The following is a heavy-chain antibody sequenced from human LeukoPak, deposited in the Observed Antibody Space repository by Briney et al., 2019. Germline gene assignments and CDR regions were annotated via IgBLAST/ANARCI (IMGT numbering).Heavy chain of an antibody. Sequence: SVKVSCKASGGTLSSYAISWVRQAPGQGLEWMGRIIPIFGIANYAQKFQGRVTITADKSTSTAYMELSSLRSEDTAVYYCARGYCSSTSCYNFRFDPWGQGTLVTVSS. CDR3: ARGYCSSTSCYNFRFDP. CDR2: IIPIFGIA. J-gene: IGHJ5*02. CDR1: GGTLSSYA. D-gene: IGHD2-2*02. V-gene: IGHV1-69*04.